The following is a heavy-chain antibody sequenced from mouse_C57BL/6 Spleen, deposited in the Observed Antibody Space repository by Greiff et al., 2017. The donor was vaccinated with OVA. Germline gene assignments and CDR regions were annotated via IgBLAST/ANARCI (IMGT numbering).Heavy chain of an antibody. CDR3: ARGKDYDYAFDY. D-gene: IGHD2-4*01. CDR1: GYTFTDYY. J-gene: IGHJ2*01. Sequence: VKLQESGAELVRPGASVKLSCKASGYTFTDYYINWVKQRPGQGLEWIARIYPGSGNTYYNEKFKGKATLTAEKSSSTAYMQLSSLTSEDSAVYFCARGKDYDYAFDYWGQGTTLTVSS. V-gene: IGHV1-76*01. CDR2: IYPGSGNT.